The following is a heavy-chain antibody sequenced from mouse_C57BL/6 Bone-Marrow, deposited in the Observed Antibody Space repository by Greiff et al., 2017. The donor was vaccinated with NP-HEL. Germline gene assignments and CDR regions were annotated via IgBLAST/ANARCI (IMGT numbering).Heavy chain of an antibody. CDR1: GFTFSDYY. D-gene: IGHD1-1*01. CDR2: ISNGGGST. J-gene: IGHJ4*01. Sequence: DVKLQESGGGLVQPGGSLKLSCAASGFTFSDYYMYWVRQTPEKRLEWVAYISNGGGSTYYPDTVKGRFTISRDNAKNTLYLQMSRLKSEDTAMYYCARHGGYYYGSSYAMDYWGQGTSVTVSS. CDR3: ARHGGYYYGSSYAMDY. V-gene: IGHV5-12*01.